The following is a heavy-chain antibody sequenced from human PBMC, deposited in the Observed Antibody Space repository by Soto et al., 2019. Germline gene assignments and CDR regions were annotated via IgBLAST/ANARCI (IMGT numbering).Heavy chain of an antibody. D-gene: IGHD6-25*01. CDR3: TRDVSPGSSALYLDAFDI. CDR2: IKTDERQK. Sequence: EVQLVESGGGLVQPGGSLRLSCEASGFTFGSYWMTWVRQAPGKGLEWVANIKTDERQKSYLDSVRGRFTISRDNAKNSLYLQMNSLRVDDTALYYGTRDVSPGSSALYLDAFDIWGQGTMVTVSS. V-gene: IGHV3-7*05. J-gene: IGHJ3*02. CDR1: GFTFGSYW.